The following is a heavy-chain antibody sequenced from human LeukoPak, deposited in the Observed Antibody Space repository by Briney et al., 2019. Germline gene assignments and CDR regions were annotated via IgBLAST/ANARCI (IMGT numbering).Heavy chain of an antibody. D-gene: IGHD3-16*01. Sequence: ASVKVSYKASGYTFTSYGISWVRQAPGQGLEWMGWISAYNGNTKYAQKLQGRDTMTTDTSTSTAYMELRSLRSDDTAVYYCARSGMGELGRSLDYWGQGTLVTVSS. V-gene: IGHV1-18*01. CDR1: GYTFTSYG. CDR2: ISAYNGNT. CDR3: ARSGMGELGRSLDY. J-gene: IGHJ4*02.